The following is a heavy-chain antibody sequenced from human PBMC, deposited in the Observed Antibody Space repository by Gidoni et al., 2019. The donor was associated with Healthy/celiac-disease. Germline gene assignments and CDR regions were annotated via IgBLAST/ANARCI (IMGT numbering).Heavy chain of an antibody. D-gene: IGHD1-26*01. V-gene: IGHV3-74*01. J-gene: IGHJ4*02. Sequence: ELQLVESGGGLVQPGVSLRLSRAASGFTFSRYWMHWVRQASGKGMGGCSSINSDGSSTSYADSVKGRFTISRDNAKNTLYLQMNSLRAEDTAVYYCNSGNKRDYWGQGTLVTVSS. CDR3: NSGNKRDY. CDR1: GFTFSRYW. CDR2: INSDGSST.